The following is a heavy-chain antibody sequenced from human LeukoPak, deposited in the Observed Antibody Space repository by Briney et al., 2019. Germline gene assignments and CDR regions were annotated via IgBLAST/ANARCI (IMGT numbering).Heavy chain of an antibody. CDR1: GFTFSSYW. CDR2: IDTDGSFT. CDR3: ATSTRGRGFDY. D-gene: IGHD3-10*01. J-gene: IGHJ4*02. Sequence: AGGSLRLSCAASGFTFSSYWMHWVRQAPGKGLVWVSRIDTDGSFTSYADSVRGRFTISRDNAKNTLYLQMNSLRAEDTAVYYCATSTRGRGFDYWGQGTLVTVSS. V-gene: IGHV3-74*01.